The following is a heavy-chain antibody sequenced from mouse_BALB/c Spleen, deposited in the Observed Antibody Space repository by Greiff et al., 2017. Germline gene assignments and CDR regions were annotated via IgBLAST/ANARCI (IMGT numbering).Heavy chain of an antibody. CDR1: GFTFSSFG. CDR2: ISSGSSTI. Sequence: DVKLVESGGGLVQPGGSRKLSCAASGFTFSSFGMHWVRQAPEKGLEWVAYISSGSSTIYYADTVKGRFTISRDNPKNTLFLQMTSLRSEDTAMYYCARDGNYGGAMDYWGQGTSVTVSS. J-gene: IGHJ4*01. CDR3: ARDGNYGGAMDY. V-gene: IGHV5-17*02. D-gene: IGHD2-1*01.